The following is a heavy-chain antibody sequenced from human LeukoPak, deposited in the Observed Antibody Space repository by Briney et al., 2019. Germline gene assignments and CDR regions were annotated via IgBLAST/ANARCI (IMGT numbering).Heavy chain of an antibody. Sequence: GGSLRLSCAASGFTFSSYAMHWVRQAPGKGPEWVAVISYDGSNKYYADSVKGRFTISRDNSKNTLYLQMNSLRAEDTAVYYCARELRYYDYWGQGTLVTVSS. CDR3: ARELRYYDY. CDR1: GFTFSSYA. D-gene: IGHD3-10*01. CDR2: ISYDGSNK. J-gene: IGHJ4*02. V-gene: IGHV3-30*04.